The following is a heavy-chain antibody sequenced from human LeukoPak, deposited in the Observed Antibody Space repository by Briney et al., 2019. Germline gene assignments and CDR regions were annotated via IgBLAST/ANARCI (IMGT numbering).Heavy chain of an antibody. D-gene: IGHD3-16*01. CDR3: ESGGNPF. V-gene: IGHV3-30-3*01. Sequence: GGSLRLSCAASGFTFSSYAMHWVRQAPGKGLEWVAVISYDGSNKYYADSVKGRFTISRGNSKNTLYLQMNSLRAEDTAVYYCESGGNPFWGQGTLVTVSS. CDR1: GFTFSSYA. J-gene: IGHJ4*02. CDR2: ISYDGSNK.